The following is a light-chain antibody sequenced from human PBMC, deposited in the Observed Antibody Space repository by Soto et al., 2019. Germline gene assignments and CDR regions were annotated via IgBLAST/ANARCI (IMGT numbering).Light chain of an antibody. Sequence: EIVLTQSPDTLSLSPGETATLSCRASQSVDRYVAWYQQKVGQAPRLLLDDAYTRATGVGARFTGSGSATDCSRTITSLEPEDFAVYFCQQRGKWPSTFGPGTKVDIK. J-gene: IGKJ2*02. CDR3: QQRGKWPST. CDR1: QSVDRY. CDR2: DAY. V-gene: IGKV3-11*01.